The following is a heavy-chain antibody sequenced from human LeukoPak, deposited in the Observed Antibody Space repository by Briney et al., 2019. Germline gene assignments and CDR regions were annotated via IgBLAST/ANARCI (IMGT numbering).Heavy chain of an antibody. D-gene: IGHD3-22*01. CDR1: GFTFSSYA. Sequence: GGSLRLSCVASGFTFSSYAMSWVRQAPGKGLEWVSAISGSGGSTYYADSVKGRFTISRDNSKNTLYLQMNSLRAEDTAVYYCAKDLYEFYDSSGYYPTPFDYWGQGTLVTVSS. CDR2: ISGSGGST. V-gene: IGHV3-23*01. CDR3: AKDLYEFYDSSGYYPTPFDY. J-gene: IGHJ4*02.